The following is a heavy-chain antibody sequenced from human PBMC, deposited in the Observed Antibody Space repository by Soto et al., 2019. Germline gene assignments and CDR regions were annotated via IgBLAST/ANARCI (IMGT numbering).Heavy chain of an antibody. D-gene: IGHD6-19*01. CDR3: ARARAVATHFDY. V-gene: IGHV3-11*06. CDR1: GFTFSDYY. CDR2: ISSSSSYT. Sequence: QVQLVESGGGLVKPGGSLRLSCAASGFTFSDYYMSWIRQAPGKGLEWVSYISSSSSYTNYADSVKGRFTISRDNAKNSLYLQMNSLRAEDTAVYYCARARAVATHFDYWGQGTLVTVSS. J-gene: IGHJ4*02.